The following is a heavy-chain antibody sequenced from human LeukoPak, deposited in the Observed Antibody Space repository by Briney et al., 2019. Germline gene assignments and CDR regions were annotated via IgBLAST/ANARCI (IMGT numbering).Heavy chain of an antibody. D-gene: IGHD2-2*01. CDR1: GFTFSSYA. CDR2: ISGSGGST. J-gene: IGHJ4*02. Sequence: GGSLRLSCAASGFTFSSYAMSWVSPAPGKGLEWVSAISGSGGSTYYADSVKGRFTISRDNSKNTLYLQMNSLRAEDTAVYYCAKATKYCSSTSCYLGYWGQGTLVTVSS. CDR3: AKATKYCSSTSCYLGY. V-gene: IGHV3-23*01.